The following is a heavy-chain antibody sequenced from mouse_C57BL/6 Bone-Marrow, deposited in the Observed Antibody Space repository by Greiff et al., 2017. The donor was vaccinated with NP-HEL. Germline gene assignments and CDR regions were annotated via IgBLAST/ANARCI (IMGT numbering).Heavy chain of an antibody. Sequence: VQLQQPGAELVKPGASVKLSCKASGYTFTSYWMHWVKQRPGQGLEWIGMIHPNSGSTNYNEKFKSKATLTVDKSSSTAYMQLSSLTSEDSAVYYCARSPIYYYGSSYLPFDYWGQGTTLTVSS. CDR1: GYTFTSYW. CDR2: IHPNSGST. CDR3: ARSPIYYYGSSYLPFDY. V-gene: IGHV1-64*01. D-gene: IGHD1-1*01. J-gene: IGHJ2*01.